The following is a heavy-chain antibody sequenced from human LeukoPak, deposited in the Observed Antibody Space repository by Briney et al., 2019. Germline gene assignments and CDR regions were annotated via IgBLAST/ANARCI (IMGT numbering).Heavy chain of an antibody. V-gene: IGHV3-7*03. J-gene: IGHJ4*02. CDR3: AREGDSSSWYPEADY. CDR1: GFTFSSYW. D-gene: IGHD6-13*01. Sequence: PGRSLRLSCAASGFTFSSYWMSWVRQAPGKGLEWVANIKQDGSQKYYVDSVKGRFTISRDNAKNSLYLQMNSLRAEDTAVYYCAREGDSSSWYPEADYWGQGTLVTVSS. CDR2: IKQDGSQK.